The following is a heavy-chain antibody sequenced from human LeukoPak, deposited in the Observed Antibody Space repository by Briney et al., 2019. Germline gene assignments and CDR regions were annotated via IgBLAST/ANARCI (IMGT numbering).Heavy chain of an antibody. D-gene: IGHD6-13*01. J-gene: IGHJ3*02. CDR1: GFTFSSYA. V-gene: IGHV3-30-3*01. CDR2: ISFDGSNK. CDR3: ARERYSSSWQIENDAFDI. Sequence: GGSLRLSCAASGFTFSSYAMHWVRQAPGKGLEWVTVISFDGSNKCADSVKGRFTISRDNSKSTLYLQMNSLRGEDTAVYYCARERYSSSWQIENDAFDIWGQGTMVTVSS.